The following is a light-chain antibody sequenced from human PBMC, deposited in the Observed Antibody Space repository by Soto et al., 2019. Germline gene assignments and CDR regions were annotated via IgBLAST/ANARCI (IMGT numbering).Light chain of an antibody. CDR3: QPYNNWPPYT. Sequence: EIVLTQSPVTLSLSPGERATLSCRASQSVNNKLAWYQQKPGQAPRILIYAATTRATGIPARFSGSGSETEFTLTISSLQSEDFAVYYCQPYNNWPPYTFGQGTKVDIK. CDR2: AAT. V-gene: IGKV3-15*01. J-gene: IGKJ2*01. CDR1: QSVNNK.